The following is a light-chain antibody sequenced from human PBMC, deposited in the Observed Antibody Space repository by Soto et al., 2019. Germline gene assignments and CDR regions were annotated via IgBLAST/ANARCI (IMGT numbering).Light chain of an antibody. CDR2: EVS. J-gene: IGLJ3*02. CDR1: SSDVGGYNY. CDR3: SSYTTRSTPV. Sequence: QSALTQPASVSGSPGQSITISCTGTSSDVGGYNYVSWYQQHPGKAPKVMIYEVSNRPSGVSNRFSGSKSGNTASLTISGLQAEDEAEYYCSSYTTRSTPVFGGGTQLTVL. V-gene: IGLV2-14*01.